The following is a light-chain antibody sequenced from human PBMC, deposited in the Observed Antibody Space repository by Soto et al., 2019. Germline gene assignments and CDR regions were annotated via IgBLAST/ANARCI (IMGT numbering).Light chain of an antibody. CDR2: DNS. J-gene: IGLJ1*01. Sequence: QSVLTQPPSVSGAPGQRVTISCTGSSSNIGAGYDVHWYQQLPGTAPKLLIYDNSNRPSGVPDRFSGSKSGTSSSLAITGLQADDEADYYSQSCDSSLSAYVFGTGTKVTVL. V-gene: IGLV1-40*01. CDR3: QSCDSSLSAYV. CDR1: SSNIGAGYD.